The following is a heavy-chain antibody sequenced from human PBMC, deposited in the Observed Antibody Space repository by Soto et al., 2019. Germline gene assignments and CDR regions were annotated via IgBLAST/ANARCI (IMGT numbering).Heavy chain of an antibody. V-gene: IGHV1-2*02. Sequence: ASVTVSCKASGYTFTGYYIHWGRQAPEQGLEWMGWINPNSGGTNYAQKFQGRVTMTRDTSISTAYMELSRLRSDATAVYYCARVLTTMVRGPSVDYWGQGTLVTVSS. CDR2: INPNSGGT. CDR1: GYTFTGYY. J-gene: IGHJ4*02. D-gene: IGHD3-10*01. CDR3: ARVLTTMVRGPSVDY.